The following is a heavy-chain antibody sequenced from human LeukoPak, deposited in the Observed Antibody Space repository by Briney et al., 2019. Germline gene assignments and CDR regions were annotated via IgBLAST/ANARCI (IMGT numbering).Heavy chain of an antibody. CDR1: GFTFDDYA. V-gene: IGHV3-9*01. Sequence: GGSLRLSCAASGFTFDDYAMHWVRQAPGKGLEWVSGISWNSGSIGYADSVKGRFTIFRDNAKNSLYLQMNSLRAEDTASYYCAKGSYYDSSGYLDYWGQGTLVTVSS. D-gene: IGHD3-22*01. J-gene: IGHJ4*02. CDR2: ISWNSGSI. CDR3: AKGSYYDSSGYLDY.